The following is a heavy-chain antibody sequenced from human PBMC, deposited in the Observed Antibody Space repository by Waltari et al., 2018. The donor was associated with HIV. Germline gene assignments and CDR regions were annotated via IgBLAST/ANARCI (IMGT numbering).Heavy chain of an antibody. CDR2: IYWNGDE. CDR3: VHVPPRHSGGYDWGGYHFDS. J-gene: IGHJ4*02. V-gene: IGHV2-5*01. Sequence: QITLKESGPTRVRAKETVTLTCTFSGFSLSSDGVGVGWIRQSPGKALEWLALIYWNGDERYRPSLKNRLTITKDASKNLVALRMTNMDPLDTATYFCVHVPPRHSGGYDWGGYHFDSWGQGTLVTVSS. CDR1: GFSLSSDGVG. D-gene: IGHD3-22*01.